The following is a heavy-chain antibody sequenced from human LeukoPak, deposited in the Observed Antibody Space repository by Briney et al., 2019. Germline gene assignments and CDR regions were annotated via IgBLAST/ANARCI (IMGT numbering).Heavy chain of an antibody. Sequence: GGSLRLSCAASGFTFSDYYMTWIRQAPGKGLEWLSYINTGSTYTNYANSVKGRFTISRDNAKNSLYLQLNSLRAEDTAVYYCTREDNWYFDLWGRGTLVTVSS. CDR3: TREDNWYFDL. CDR2: INTGSTYT. V-gene: IGHV3-11*05. CDR1: GFTFSDYY. J-gene: IGHJ2*01.